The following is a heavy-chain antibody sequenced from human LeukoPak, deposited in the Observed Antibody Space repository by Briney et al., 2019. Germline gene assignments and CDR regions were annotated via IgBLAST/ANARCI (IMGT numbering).Heavy chain of an antibody. D-gene: IGHD2-21*01. CDR3: ARHSGLGVVSPYFDY. CDR2: VYYGGNP. V-gene: IGHV4-39*01. Sequence: SETLSLTCTVSGGSLSSSSHYWGWIRQPPGKGLEWIGTVYYGGNPHCNPSLKSRVTMSVDTSKRQFSLKPSSVTAADTAVYYCARHSGLGVVSPYFDYWGQGILVIVSS. J-gene: IGHJ4*02. CDR1: GGSLSSSSHY.